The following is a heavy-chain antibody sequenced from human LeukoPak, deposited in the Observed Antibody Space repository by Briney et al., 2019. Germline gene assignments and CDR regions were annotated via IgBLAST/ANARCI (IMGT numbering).Heavy chain of an antibody. D-gene: IGHD3-22*01. CDR1: GFTFSDYY. J-gene: IGHJ4*02. V-gene: IGHV3-11*03. CDR3: ARYGSGYLFFVNSVDY. Sequence: GGSLRLSCAASGFTFSDYYMSWIRQAPGKGLEWVSYISSSSSCTNYADSVKGRVTIPRDNAKNSLYLQMNSLRAEDTAVYYCARYGSGYLFFVNSVDYWGQGTLDTHSS. CDR2: ISSSSSCT.